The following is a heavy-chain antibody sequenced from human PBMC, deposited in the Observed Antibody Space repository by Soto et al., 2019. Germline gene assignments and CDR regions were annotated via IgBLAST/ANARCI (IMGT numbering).Heavy chain of an antibody. J-gene: IGHJ4*02. CDR1: GFSFSTSA. Sequence: PGGSLRLSCVASGFSFSTSAMHWVRQAPGKGLEWMTVISYDGSKSHYADSVKGRFTISRDNSRNTLYLQMNSLRAEDTAVYYCAKLLMVWDYFDYWGQGTLVTVSS. D-gene: IGHD3-10*01. V-gene: IGHV3-30-3*02. CDR3: AKLLMVWDYFDY. CDR2: ISYDGSKS.